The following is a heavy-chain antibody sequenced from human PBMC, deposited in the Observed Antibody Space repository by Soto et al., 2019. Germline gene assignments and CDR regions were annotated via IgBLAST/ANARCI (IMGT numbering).Heavy chain of an antibody. Sequence: QVQLVESGGGVVQPGRSLRLSCAASGFTFSSYGMHWVRQSPGKGLEWVAVISYDGSNKYYADSVKGRFTISRDNSKYTLYLQMNGLRAEDTAVYYCAKDILHADIGGMDVWGQGTTVTVSS. J-gene: IGHJ6*02. CDR3: AKDILHADIGGMDV. CDR1: GFTFSSYG. V-gene: IGHV3-30*18. CDR2: ISYDGSNK. D-gene: IGHD5-12*01.